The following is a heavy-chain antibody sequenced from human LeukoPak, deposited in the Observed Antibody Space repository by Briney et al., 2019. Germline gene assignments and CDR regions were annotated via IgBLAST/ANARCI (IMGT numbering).Heavy chain of an antibody. CDR2: ISSSGSTI. D-gene: IGHD3-10*01. Sequence: PGGSLRLSCAASGFTFSDYYMSWIRQAPGKGLEWVSYISSSGSTIYYADSVKGRFTISRDNAKNSPYLQMNSLRAEDTAVYYCARDLWFGEYTFDYWGQGTLVTVSS. CDR3: ARDLWFGEYTFDY. V-gene: IGHV3-11*04. J-gene: IGHJ4*02. CDR1: GFTFSDYY.